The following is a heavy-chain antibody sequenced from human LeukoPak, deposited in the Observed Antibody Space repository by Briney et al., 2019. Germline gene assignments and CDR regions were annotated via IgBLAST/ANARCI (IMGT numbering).Heavy chain of an antibody. Sequence: GGSLRLSCAAPGFTFSSYAMSWVRQAPGKGLEWVSSFSGSGGSTYYADSVKGRFTMSRDNSKSTLYLRTNSLRADDTAVYYCARSGYNRFDYWGQGTLVTVSS. D-gene: IGHD5-24*01. V-gene: IGHV3-23*01. CDR2: FSGSGGST. CDR1: GFTFSSYA. CDR3: ARSGYNRFDY. J-gene: IGHJ4*02.